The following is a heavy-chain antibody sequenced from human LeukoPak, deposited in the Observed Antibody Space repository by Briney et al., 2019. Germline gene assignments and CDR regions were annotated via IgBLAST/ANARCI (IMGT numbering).Heavy chain of an antibody. D-gene: IGHD2-2*01. J-gene: IGHJ4*02. CDR3: ARGQPDFDY. CDR2: IFHSEGT. CDR1: GGSLSSGDYS. V-gene: IGHV4-30-2*01. Sequence: SETLSLTCAVSGGSLSSGDYSWTWIRQPPGKGLEWIGYIFHSEGTYYNPSLKSRVTISVGRSKNQFSLKLSSVTAADTAVYYCARGQPDFDYWGQGTLVTVSS.